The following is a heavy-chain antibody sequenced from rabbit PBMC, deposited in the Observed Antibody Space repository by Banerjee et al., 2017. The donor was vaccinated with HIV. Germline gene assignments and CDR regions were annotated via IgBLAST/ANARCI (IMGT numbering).Heavy chain of an antibody. CDR1: GFSFSNKAV. J-gene: IGHJ4*01. Sequence: QEQLVESGGGLVRPEGSLKLSCTASGFSFSNKAVMCWVRQAPGKGLQWIACINTVTGKSVYASWAKGRFIMSRPSSTTVTLQMTSLTAADTATYFCARDLVVVIGWNFNLWGQGTLVTVS. V-gene: IGHV1S45*01. D-gene: IGHD8-1*01. CDR3: ARDLVVVIGWNFNL. CDR2: INTVTGKS.